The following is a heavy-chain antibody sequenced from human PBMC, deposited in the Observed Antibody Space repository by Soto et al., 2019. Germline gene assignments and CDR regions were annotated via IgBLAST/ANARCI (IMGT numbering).Heavy chain of an antibody. Sequence: GASVKVSCKASGGTFSSYAISWVRQAPGQGLEWMGGIIPIFGTANYAQKFQGRVTITADESTSTAYMELSSLRSEDTAVYYCARAPRGYGDYGYFDYWGQGTLVTVSS. CDR1: GGTFSSYA. CDR3: ARAPRGYGDYGYFDY. J-gene: IGHJ4*02. V-gene: IGHV1-69*13. CDR2: IIPIFGTA. D-gene: IGHD4-17*01.